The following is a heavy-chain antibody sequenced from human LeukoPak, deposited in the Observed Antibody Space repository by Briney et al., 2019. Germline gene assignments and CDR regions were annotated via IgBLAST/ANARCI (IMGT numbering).Heavy chain of an antibody. CDR1: GFTFSSYW. J-gene: IGHJ3*02. CDR3: ARDLGQYSSSPGGAFDI. D-gene: IGHD6-13*01. Sequence: GGSLRLSCAASGFTFSSYWMSWVRQAPGKGLEWVANIKQDGSEKYYVDSVKGRFTISRDNAKNSLYLQMNSLRAEDTAVYYCARDLGQYSSSPGGAFDIWGQGTMVTVSS. CDR2: IKQDGSEK. V-gene: IGHV3-7*01.